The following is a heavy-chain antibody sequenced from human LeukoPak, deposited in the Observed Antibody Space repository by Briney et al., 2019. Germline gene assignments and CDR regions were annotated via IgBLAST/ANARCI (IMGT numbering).Heavy chain of an antibody. J-gene: IGHJ4*02. CDR3: ARDPNYYDSSGYSDY. CDR2: IYSGGST. CDR1: GFTVSSNY. D-gene: IGHD3-22*01. V-gene: IGHV3-66*01. Sequence: GGSLRLSCAASGFTVSSNYVSWVRQAPGKGLEWVSVIYSGGSTYYADSVKGRFTISRDNSKNTLYLQMNSLRAEDTAVYYCARDPNYYDSSGYSDYWGQGTLVTVSS.